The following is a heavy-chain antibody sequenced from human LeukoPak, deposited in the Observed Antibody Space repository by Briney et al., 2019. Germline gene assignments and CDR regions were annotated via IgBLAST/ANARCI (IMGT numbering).Heavy chain of an antibody. CDR3: ARPRAFSYGQMYYFDY. CDR2: INPKTGGT. Sequence: VASVKVSCKASGYTFTSYYMHWVRQAPGQGLEWMGWINPKTGGTNYAQKFQGRVTMTSDTSITTAYMELSRLRFDDTAVYYCARPRAFSYGQMYYFDYWGQGALVTVSS. J-gene: IGHJ4*02. CDR1: GYTFTSYY. D-gene: IGHD5-18*01. V-gene: IGHV1-2*02.